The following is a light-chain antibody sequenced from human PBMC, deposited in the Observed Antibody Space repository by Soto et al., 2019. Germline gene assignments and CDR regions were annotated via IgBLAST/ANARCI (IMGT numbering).Light chain of an antibody. CDR3: QQYSSAPA. CDR1: QSVSTT. Sequence: EIVMTQSPTTLSVSPGERATLSCRASQSVSTTLAWYPQKTGQVPSRLIYGASTRSSGIPARFSGSGSGTEFTLTIGCLQSEDCAVDYCQQYSSAPAFGQGTRLEI. CDR2: GAS. V-gene: IGKV3-15*01. J-gene: IGKJ5*01.